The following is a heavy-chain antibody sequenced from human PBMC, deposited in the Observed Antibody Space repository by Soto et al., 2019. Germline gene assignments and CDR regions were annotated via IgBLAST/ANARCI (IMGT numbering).Heavy chain of an antibody. CDR3: AKGSYDSSGPNEPSFDY. D-gene: IGHD3-22*01. CDR2: IYSGGST. CDR1: GFTVSSNY. V-gene: IGHV3-53*01. Sequence: GGSLRLSCAASGFTVSSNYMSWVRQAPGKGLEWVSVIYSGGSTYYADSVKGRFTISRDNSKNTLYLQMNSLRAEDTAVYYCAKGSYDSSGPNEPSFDYWGQGTLVTVSS. J-gene: IGHJ4*02.